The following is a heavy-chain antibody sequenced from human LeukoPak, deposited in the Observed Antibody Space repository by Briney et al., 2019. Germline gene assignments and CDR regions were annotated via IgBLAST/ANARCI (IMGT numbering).Heavy chain of an antibody. CDR2: ISGSGGST. V-gene: IGHV3-23*01. Sequence: GGSLRLSCAASGFTFSSYAMSWVRQTPGKGLEWVSAISGSGGSTYYADSVKGRFTISRDNSKNMLYLQMNNLRAEDTAVYYCAKDAVGTVVPPDYWGQGTLVTVSS. J-gene: IGHJ4*02. D-gene: IGHD2-2*01. CDR3: AKDAVGTVVPPDY. CDR1: GFTFSSYA.